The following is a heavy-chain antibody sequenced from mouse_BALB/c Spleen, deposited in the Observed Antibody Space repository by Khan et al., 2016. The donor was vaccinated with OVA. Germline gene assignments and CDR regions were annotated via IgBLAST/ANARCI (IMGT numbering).Heavy chain of an antibody. CDR2: ISSGDST. CDR1: GFTFSNSA. Sequence: EVQLVESGGGLVRPGGSLKLSCAASGFTFSNSAMSWVRQSPEKRLEWVASISSGDSTYYLDSVKGRFTISRDNARNILYLQMSSLRSEDTAIYFCARYYWFAYWGQGTLVTVSA. CDR3: ARYYWFAY. J-gene: IGHJ3*01. V-gene: IGHV5-6-5*01. D-gene: IGHD1-1*01.